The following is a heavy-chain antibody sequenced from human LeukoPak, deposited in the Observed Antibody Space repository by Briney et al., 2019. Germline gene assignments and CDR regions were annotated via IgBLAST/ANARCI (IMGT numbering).Heavy chain of an antibody. CDR2: ISAYNGNT. J-gene: IGHJ5*02. CDR3: AIAAFDYSGIDP. CDR1: GYTSTSYG. V-gene: IGHV1-18*01. D-gene: IGHD4-4*01. Sequence: ASVKVSCKASGYTSTSYGISWLRQAPGQGLEWMGWISAYNGNTNYAQKLQGRVTMTTDTSTSTAYMELRSLRSDDTAVYYCAIAAFDYSGIDPWGQGTLVTVSS.